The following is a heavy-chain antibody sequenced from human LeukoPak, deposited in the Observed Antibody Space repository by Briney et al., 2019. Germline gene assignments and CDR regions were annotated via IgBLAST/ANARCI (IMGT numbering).Heavy chain of an antibody. J-gene: IGHJ4*02. CDR1: GFTFSSYG. CDR3: ARSLWFGDSNLDY. V-gene: IGHV3-21*01. D-gene: IGHD3-10*01. CDR2: ISSSSSYI. Sequence: GGSLRLSCAASGFTFSSYGMSWVRQAPGKGLEWVSSISSSSSYIYYADSVKGRFTISRDNAKNSLYLQMNSLRAEDTAMYYCARSLWFGDSNLDYWGQGTLVTVSS.